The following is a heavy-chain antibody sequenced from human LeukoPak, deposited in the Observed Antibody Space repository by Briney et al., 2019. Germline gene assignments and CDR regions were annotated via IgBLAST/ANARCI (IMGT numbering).Heavy chain of an antibody. D-gene: IGHD1-26*01. V-gene: IGHV4-59*11. CDR3: ARAHDLHYYTFDP. J-gene: IGHJ5*02. CDR1: GGSISSHY. Sequence: SETLSLTCTVSGGSISSHYWSWIRQPPGKGLEWIGYIYYSGSTNYNPSLKSRVTISVDTSKNQFSLKLSSVTAADTAVYYCARAHDLHYYTFDPWGQGTLVTVSS. CDR2: IYYSGST.